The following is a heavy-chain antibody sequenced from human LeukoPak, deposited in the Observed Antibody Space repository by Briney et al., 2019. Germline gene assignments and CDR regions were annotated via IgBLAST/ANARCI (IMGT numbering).Heavy chain of an antibody. CDR2: INHSGST. Sequence: SETLSLTCAVYGGSFSGYYWSWLRQPPGKGLEWIGEINHSGSTNYNASLKSRVTISVDTSKNQFSLKVSSVTAADTAVYFCARGRPDYYYYYYMDVWGKGTTVTVSS. CDR3: ARGRPDYYYYYYMDV. V-gene: IGHV4-34*01. J-gene: IGHJ6*03. CDR1: GGSFSGYY.